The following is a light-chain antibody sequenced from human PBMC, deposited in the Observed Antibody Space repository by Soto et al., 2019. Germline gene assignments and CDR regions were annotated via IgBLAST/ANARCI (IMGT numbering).Light chain of an antibody. Sequence: EIVLTQSPGTLSLSPGERATLSCRASQSVSSIYLAWYQQRPGQAPRLLIYAASSRATGIPDRFSGSGSGTDFTLTISRLEPEDFAVYYCQQYGSSGYTFGQGTKLEIK. CDR3: QQYGSSGYT. CDR1: QSVSSIY. CDR2: AAS. J-gene: IGKJ2*01. V-gene: IGKV3-20*01.